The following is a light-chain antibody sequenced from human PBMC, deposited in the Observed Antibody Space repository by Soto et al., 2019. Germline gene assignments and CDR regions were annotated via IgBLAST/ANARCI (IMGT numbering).Light chain of an antibody. CDR2: GAS. V-gene: IGKV3-20*01. Sequence: EIVLTQSPGTLSLSPGERATLSCRASQSVSSSYLAWYQQKPGQAPRLLIYGASSRATGIPDRFSGSGSGTDFTLTISRLGPYAFAVYYCQQYPGYTFGQGTKLEIK. CDR3: QQYPGYT. CDR1: QSVSSSY. J-gene: IGKJ2*01.